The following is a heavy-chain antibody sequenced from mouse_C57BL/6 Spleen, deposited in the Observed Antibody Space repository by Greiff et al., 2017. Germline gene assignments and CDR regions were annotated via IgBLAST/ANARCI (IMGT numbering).Heavy chain of an antibody. CDR3: ARDPDSSGLAWFAY. J-gene: IGHJ3*01. CDR2: IYPYNGVS. D-gene: IGHD3-2*02. Sequence: EVKLVESGPELVKPGASVKISCKASGYSFTGYYMHWVKQSHGNILDWIGYIYPYNGVSSYNQKFKGKATLTVDKSSSTAYMELRSLTSEDSAVYYCARDPDSSGLAWFAYWGQGTLVTVSA. CDR1: GYSFTGYY. V-gene: IGHV1-31*01.